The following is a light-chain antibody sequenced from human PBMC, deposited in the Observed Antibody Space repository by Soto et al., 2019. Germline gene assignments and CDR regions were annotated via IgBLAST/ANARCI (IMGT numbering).Light chain of an antibody. Sequence: EIVLTQSPGTLSLSPGERATLSCRASQSVSSSYLAWYQQNRGQAPRLLIYGPSSRAPGIPDRFGGSGSGTDFTLTISRLEPEDFAVYYCQQYGSSRWTFGQGTKVDIK. V-gene: IGKV3-20*01. CDR3: QQYGSSRWT. CDR2: GPS. J-gene: IGKJ1*01. CDR1: QSVSSSY.